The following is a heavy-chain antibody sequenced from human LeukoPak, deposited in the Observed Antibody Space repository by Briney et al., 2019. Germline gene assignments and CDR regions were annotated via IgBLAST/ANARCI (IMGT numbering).Heavy chain of an antibody. J-gene: IGHJ5*02. CDR3: ARSRIVLADSLDP. Sequence: SETLSLTCTVSGGSIRSYYWSWIRQPPGKGLEWIGYIYYSGSTNYNPSLNSRVTISRDTSKNHFSLELSSVTTADTAVYYCARSRIVLADSLDPWGQGTLVTVSS. V-gene: IGHV4-59*01. CDR1: GGSIRSYY. D-gene: IGHD6-19*01. CDR2: IYYSGST.